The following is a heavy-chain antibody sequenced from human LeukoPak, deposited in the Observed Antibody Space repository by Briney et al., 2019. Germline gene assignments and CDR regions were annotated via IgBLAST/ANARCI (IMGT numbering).Heavy chain of an antibody. J-gene: IGHJ4*02. CDR1: GFTFSSYS. Sequence: GGSLRLSCAASGFTFSSYSMNWVRQAPGKGLEWVSSISSSSSYIYYADSVKGRFTISRDNAKNSLYLQMNSLRAEDTAVYYCAREWELLPYFDYWGQGTLVTVSS. CDR2: ISSSSSYI. CDR3: AREWELLPYFDY. D-gene: IGHD1-26*01. V-gene: IGHV3-21*01.